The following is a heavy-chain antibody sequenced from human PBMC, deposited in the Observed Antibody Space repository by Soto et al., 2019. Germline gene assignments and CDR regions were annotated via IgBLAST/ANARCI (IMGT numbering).Heavy chain of an antibody. CDR2: ISSNGGIT. Sequence: EVQLVESEGGLVQPGGSLRLSCAASGFTFSSYDMHWVRQAPGKGLEYISAISSNGGITYYANSVKGRFTISRDNSKNMMYLQMGSLIAEDMAVYYCVRDTSFDYWGQGTLVTVSS. D-gene: IGHD3-16*01. CDR1: GFTFSSYD. V-gene: IGHV3-64*01. J-gene: IGHJ4*02. CDR3: VRDTSFDY.